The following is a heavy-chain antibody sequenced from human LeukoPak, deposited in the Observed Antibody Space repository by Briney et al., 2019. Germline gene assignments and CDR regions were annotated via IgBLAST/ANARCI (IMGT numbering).Heavy chain of an antibody. J-gene: IGHJ4*02. CDR1: GYTFTSYG. D-gene: IGHD3-22*01. CDR2: INPNSGGT. V-gene: IGHV1-8*03. CDR3: ATDYDSMGDY. Sequence: ASAKVSCKASGYTFTSYGITWVRQAPGQGLEWMGWINPNSGGTNYAQKFQGRVTITRNTSISTAYMELSSLRSEDTAVYYCATDYDSMGDYWGQGTLVTVSS.